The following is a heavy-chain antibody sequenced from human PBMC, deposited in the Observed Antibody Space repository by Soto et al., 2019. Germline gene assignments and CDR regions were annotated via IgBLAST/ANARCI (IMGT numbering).Heavy chain of an antibody. CDR3: ASILYCSGGSCYSPEQKDCNYYGMDV. V-gene: IGHV1-69*01. D-gene: IGHD2-15*01. CDR2: IIPIFGTA. J-gene: IGHJ6*02. CDR1: GGTFSSYA. Sequence: QVQLVQSGAEVKKPGSSVKVSCKASGGTFSSYAISWVRQAPGQGLEWMGGIIPIFGTANYAQKFQGRVTITEDDSTSTDYKELSSLRSEDTAVYYCASILYCSGGSCYSPEQKDCNYYGMDVWGQGNTVTVSS.